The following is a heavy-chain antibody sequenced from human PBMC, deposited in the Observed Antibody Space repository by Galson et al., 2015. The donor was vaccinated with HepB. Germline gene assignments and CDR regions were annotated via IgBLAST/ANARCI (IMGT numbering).Heavy chain of an antibody. CDR1: GFTFDDYA. D-gene: IGHD6-13*01. Sequence: SLRLSCAASGFTFDDYAMHWVRQAPGKGLEWVSGISWNSGSIGYADSVKGRFTISRDNAKNSLYLQMNSLRAEDTALYYCALSGGSWYVEYFQHWGQGTLVTVSS. V-gene: IGHV3-9*01. CDR2: ISWNSGSI. J-gene: IGHJ1*01. CDR3: ALSGGSWYVEYFQH.